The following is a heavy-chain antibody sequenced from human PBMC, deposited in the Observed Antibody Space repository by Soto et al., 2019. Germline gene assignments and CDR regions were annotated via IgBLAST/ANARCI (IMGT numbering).Heavy chain of an antibody. D-gene: IGHD4-17*01. V-gene: IGHV4-39*01. CDR2: IYYSGST. CDR1: GGSISSSSYY. Sequence: QLQLQESGPGLVKPSETLSLTCTVSGGSISSSSYYWGWIRQPPGKGLEWIGSIYYSGSTYYNPSLKSRVTISVDTSKNQFSLKLSSVTAADTAVYYCARQLGDYGDYVNFDYWGQGTLVTVSS. J-gene: IGHJ4*02. CDR3: ARQLGDYGDYVNFDY.